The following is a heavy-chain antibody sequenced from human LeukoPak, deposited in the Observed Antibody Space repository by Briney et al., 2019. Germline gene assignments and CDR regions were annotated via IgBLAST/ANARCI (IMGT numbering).Heavy chain of an antibody. CDR2: ISSGGST. CDR1: GFTVSSNY. Sequence: GGPLRLSCAASGFTVSSNYMSWVRQAPGKGLEWVSVISSGGSTDYADSVKGRFTISRDNSKNTLYLQMNSLRVEDTAVYYCARSSHYDILTGYSEEDAFDIWGQGTMVTVSS. J-gene: IGHJ3*02. V-gene: IGHV3-53*01. D-gene: IGHD3-9*01. CDR3: ARSSHYDILTGYSEEDAFDI.